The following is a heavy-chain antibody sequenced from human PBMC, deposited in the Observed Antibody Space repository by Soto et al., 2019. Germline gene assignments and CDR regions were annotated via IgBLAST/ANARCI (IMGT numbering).Heavy chain of an antibody. J-gene: IGHJ4*02. CDR1: GGSINSGGYY. D-gene: IGHD6-13*01. CDR3: ARGYRQSGYSSSWVFDY. CDR2: MYYSGST. Sequence: QVQLRESGPGLVKPSQTLSLTCTVSGGSINSGGYYWNWIRQHPGKGLEWIGYMYYSGSTYYNPFLRRRVIISAYTSENHFSMKLISVTAADTAVYFCARGYRQSGYSSSWVFDYWGQGTLVNFSS. V-gene: IGHV4-31*03.